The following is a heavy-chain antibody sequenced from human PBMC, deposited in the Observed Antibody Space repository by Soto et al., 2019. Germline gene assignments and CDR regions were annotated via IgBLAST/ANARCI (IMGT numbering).Heavy chain of an antibody. V-gene: IGHV4-39*01. CDR2: IYYSGST. CDR1: GGSISSSSYY. D-gene: IGHD4-4*01. CDR3: ARHPVTTVIAGPTYYFDY. J-gene: IGHJ4*02. Sequence: QLQLQESGPGLVKPSETLSLTCTVSGGSISSSSYYWGWIRQPPGKGLEWIGSIYYSGSTYYNPSLKRRVPISVDTSKNQFALKLSSVTAADTAVYYCARHPVTTVIAGPTYYFDYWGQGTLVTVSS.